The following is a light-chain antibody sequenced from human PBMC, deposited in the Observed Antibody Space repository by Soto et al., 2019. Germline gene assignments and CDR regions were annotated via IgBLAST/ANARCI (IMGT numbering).Light chain of an antibody. CDR2: DVN. V-gene: IGLV2-14*01. Sequence: QSALTQPASVSGSAGRSITISCTGASSDVGGYNYVSWYQQQPGKAPKLMIYDVNSQPSGVSNRFSGSKSGNTASLTISGLQAEDEAHYYCSSYTGSSTYVVFGGGTKLTV. J-gene: IGLJ2*01. CDR1: SSDVGGYNY. CDR3: SSYTGSSTYVV.